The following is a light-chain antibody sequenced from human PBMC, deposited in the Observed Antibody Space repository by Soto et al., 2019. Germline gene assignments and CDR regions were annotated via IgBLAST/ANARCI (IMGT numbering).Light chain of an antibody. CDR3: HQRSNWPT. CDR1: QSVNNY. CDR2: DAS. V-gene: IGKV3-11*01. Sequence: EIVLTQSPATLSLSPAERATLSCRVSQSVNNYLAWYQQKGGQAPRLLIYDASNRATGIPARFSGSGSGTDFTLSISSLEPEDFAVYYCHQRSNWPTFGQGTRLEI. J-gene: IGKJ5*01.